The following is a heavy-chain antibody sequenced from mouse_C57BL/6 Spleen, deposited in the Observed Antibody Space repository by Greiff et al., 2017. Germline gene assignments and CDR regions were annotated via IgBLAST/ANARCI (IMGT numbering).Heavy chain of an antibody. J-gene: IGHJ3*01. D-gene: IGHD1-1*01. Sequence: EVQLQQSGAELVRPGASVKLSCTASGFNIKDYYMHWVKQRPEQGLEWIGRIDPEDGDTEYAPKFQGKATMTADTTSNTAYLQLSSLTSEDTAVYYCTTHPPGSGGFAYWGQGTLVTVSA. CDR2: IDPEDGDT. V-gene: IGHV14-1*01. CDR3: TTHPPGSGGFAY. CDR1: GFNIKDYY.